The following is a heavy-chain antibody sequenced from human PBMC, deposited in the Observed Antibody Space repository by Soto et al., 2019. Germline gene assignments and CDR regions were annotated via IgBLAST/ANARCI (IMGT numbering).Heavy chain of an antibody. Sequence: PGGSLRLSCAASGYSFDDYGMAWVLQRPGKGLEWVSGINWNGDSATYGDSVKGRFTISRDNAKNSLYLQMNSLRVEDTALYYCARDLPAAGGFYGGRNFWGQGTLVTVSS. J-gene: IGHJ4*02. CDR1: GYSFDDYG. CDR3: ARDLPAAGGFYGGRNF. CDR2: INWNGDSA. D-gene: IGHD4-17*01. V-gene: IGHV3-20*04.